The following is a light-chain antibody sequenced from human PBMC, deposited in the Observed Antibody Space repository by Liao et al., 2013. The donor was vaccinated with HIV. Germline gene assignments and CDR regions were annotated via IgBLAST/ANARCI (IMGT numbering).Light chain of an antibody. CDR2: KDS. Sequence: SYELTQPPSVSVSPGQTARITCSGDALPKQYAYWYQQKPGQAPVVVIYKDSERRSGIPERFSGSSSGTTVTLTISGAQAEDEADYYCQSADSSGTYYVFGTGTKVTVL. CDR3: QSADSSGTYYV. J-gene: IGLJ1*01. V-gene: IGLV3-25*03. CDR1: ALPKQY.